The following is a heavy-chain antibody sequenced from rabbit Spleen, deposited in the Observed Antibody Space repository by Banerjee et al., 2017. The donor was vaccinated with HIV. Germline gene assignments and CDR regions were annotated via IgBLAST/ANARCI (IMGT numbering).Heavy chain of an antibody. CDR2: INSGSGNA. D-gene: IGHD8-1*01. CDR3: ARDAGSSFSTYGMDL. J-gene: IGHJ6*01. Sequence: QEQLEESGGGLVQPGGSLTLPCTASGFSFNDDYVMCWVRQAPGKGLEWIGCINSGSGNAVYATWVNGRFTISRSTIQNTMALQMTSLTAADTATYFCARDAGSSFSTYGMDLWGQGTLVTVS. V-gene: IGHV1S43*01. CDR1: GFSFNDDYV.